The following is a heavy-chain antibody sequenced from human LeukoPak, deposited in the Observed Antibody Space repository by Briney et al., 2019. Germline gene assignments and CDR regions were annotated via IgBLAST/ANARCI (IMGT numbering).Heavy chain of an antibody. Sequence: PSETLSLTCTVSGGSISSYYWSWIRQPPGKGLEWIGYIYYSGSTNYNPSLKSRVTISVDTSKNQFSLKLSSVTAADTAVYYCVSHYYVPFQHWGQGTLVTVSS. J-gene: IGHJ1*01. CDR1: GGSISSYY. V-gene: IGHV4-59*01. D-gene: IGHD3-10*02. CDR2: IYYSGST. CDR3: VSHYYVPFQH.